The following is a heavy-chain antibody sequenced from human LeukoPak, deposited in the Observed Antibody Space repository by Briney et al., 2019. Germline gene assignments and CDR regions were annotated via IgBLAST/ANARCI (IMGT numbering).Heavy chain of an antibody. J-gene: IGHJ4*02. V-gene: IGHV1-2*06. CDR2: INSNSGGT. Sequence: ASVKVSCKASGYTFIHYFIHWVPQAPGQGLEWMGRINSNSGGTEYTQKFQGRVTMTMDTSITTVYMELSSPTSDDTAVYYCARDLSSTSNWELDYWGQGTLVTVSS. CDR3: ARDLSSTSNWELDY. D-gene: IGHD7-27*01. CDR1: GYTFIHYF.